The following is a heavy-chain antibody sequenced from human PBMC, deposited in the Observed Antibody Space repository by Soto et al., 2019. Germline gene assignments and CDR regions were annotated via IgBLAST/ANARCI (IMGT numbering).Heavy chain of an antibody. D-gene: IGHD3-22*01. J-gene: IGHJ5*02. CDR3: ASDLDSSSWFCFEP. CDR2: ITAGDAKT. CDR1: GYNFTQYR. V-gene: IGHV1-3*01. Sequence: QVQLVQSGADVKKPGASVKISCKASGYNFTQYRIHWVRQAPGQRLEWMGWITAGDAKTEYSQKFQGRVTISRDISPTRVYLDLASLRSEDTGVYYCASDLDSSSWFCFEPWGRGTQVIVSS.